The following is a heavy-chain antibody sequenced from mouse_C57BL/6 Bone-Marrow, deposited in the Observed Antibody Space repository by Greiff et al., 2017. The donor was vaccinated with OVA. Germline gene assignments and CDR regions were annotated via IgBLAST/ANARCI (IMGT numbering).Heavy chain of an antibody. CDR1: GYTFTSYD. CDR3: ARFFITTVVATDFDY. J-gene: IGHJ2*01. V-gene: IGHV1-85*01. D-gene: IGHD1-1*01. CDR2: IYPRDGST. Sequence: QVHVKQSGPELVKPGASVKLSCKASGYTFTSYDINWVKQRPGQGLEWIGWIYPRDGSTKYNEKFKGKATLTVDTSSSTAYMELHSLTSEDSAVYFCARFFITTVVATDFDYWGQGTTLTVSS.